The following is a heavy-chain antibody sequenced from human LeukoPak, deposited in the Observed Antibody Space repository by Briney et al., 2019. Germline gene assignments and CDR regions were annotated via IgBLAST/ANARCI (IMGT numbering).Heavy chain of an antibody. J-gene: IGHJ4*02. D-gene: IGHD3-22*01. V-gene: IGHV1-46*01. CDR3: ARDPSGKWLPGARFDY. CDR1: GYTFTSYY. Sequence: GASVKVSCKASGYTFTSYYMHRVRQAPGQGLEWMGIINPSGGSTSYAQKFQGRVTMTRDTSTSTVYMELSSLRSEDTAVYYCARDPSGKWLPGARFDYWGQGTLVTVSS. CDR2: INPSGGST.